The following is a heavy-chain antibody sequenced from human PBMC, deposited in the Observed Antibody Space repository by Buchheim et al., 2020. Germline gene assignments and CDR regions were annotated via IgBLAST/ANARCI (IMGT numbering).Heavy chain of an antibody. V-gene: IGHV3-33*01. CDR3: ARWGRTGTTPNYYYGMDV. J-gene: IGHJ6*02. Sequence: QVQLVESGGGVVQPGRSLRLSCAASGFTFNNYAMHWVRQAPGKGLEWVAIIWYDGSDAHYADSVKGRFTISRDNAKNSIYLQMYSLRDEDTAVYYCARWGRTGTTPNYYYGMDVWGQGTT. CDR1: GFTFNNYA. CDR2: IWYDGSDA. D-gene: IGHD1-7*01.